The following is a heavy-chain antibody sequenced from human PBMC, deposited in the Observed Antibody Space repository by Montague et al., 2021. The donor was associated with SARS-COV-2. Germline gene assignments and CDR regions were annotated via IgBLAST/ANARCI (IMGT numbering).Heavy chain of an antibody. V-gene: IGHV3-30*04. J-gene: IGHJ4*02. CDR1: GFTFSSYA. CDR3: AKSLSGWDSFDY. Sequence: SLRLSCAASGFTFSSYAMHWVRQAPGKGLEWVAVISYDGSNKYYADSVKGRFTISRDNSKNTLYLQMNSLRAEGTALYYCAKSLSGWDSFDYWGQGTPVTVSS. D-gene: IGHD6-19*01. CDR2: ISYDGSNK.